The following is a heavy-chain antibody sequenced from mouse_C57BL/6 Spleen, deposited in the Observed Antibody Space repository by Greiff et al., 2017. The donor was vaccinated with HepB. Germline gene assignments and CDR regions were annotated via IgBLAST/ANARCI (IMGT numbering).Heavy chain of an antibody. J-gene: IGHJ4*01. CDR3: ARGMITTVVAVAMDY. CDR1: GFTFSDYG. V-gene: IGHV5-17*01. Sequence: EVQLVESGGGLVKPGGSLKLSCAASGFTFSDYGMHWVRQAPEKGLEWVAYISSGSSTIYYADTVKGRFTISRDNAKNTLFLQMTSLRSEDTAMYYCARGMITTVVAVAMDYSGQGTSVTVSS. CDR2: ISSGSSTI. D-gene: IGHD1-1*01.